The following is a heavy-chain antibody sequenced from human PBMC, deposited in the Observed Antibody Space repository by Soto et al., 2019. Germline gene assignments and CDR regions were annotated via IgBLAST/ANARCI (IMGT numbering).Heavy chain of an antibody. CDR1: GFTFSSYA. CDR3: AKDEVAGEYCSRGSCYLIDC. J-gene: IGHJ4*02. CDR2: ISYDGSNK. Sequence: QVQLVESGGGVVQPGRSLSLSCAGSGFTFSSYAMPWVRQAPGKGLEWVAVISYDGSNKYYADSVKGRFTISRDNSKNRLYLQMNSLRPEDTAVYYCAKDEVAGEYCSRGSCYLIDCWGQGTLVTVSS. D-gene: IGHD2-15*01. V-gene: IGHV3-30*18.